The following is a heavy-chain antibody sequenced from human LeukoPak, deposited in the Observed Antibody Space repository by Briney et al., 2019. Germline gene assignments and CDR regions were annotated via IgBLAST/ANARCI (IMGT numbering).Heavy chain of an antibody. CDR1: RFTFSSYG. D-gene: IGHD6-13*01. J-gene: IGHJ4*02. CDR2: IWYDGSNK. CDR3: ARDEWSGIAAAGQKIDY. Sequence: GRSLRLSCAASRFTFSSYGMHWVRQAPGKGLEWVAVIWYDGSNKYYADSVKGRFTISRDNSKNTLYLQMNSLRAEDTAVYYCARDEWSGIAAAGQKIDYWGQGTLVTVSS. V-gene: IGHV3-33*01.